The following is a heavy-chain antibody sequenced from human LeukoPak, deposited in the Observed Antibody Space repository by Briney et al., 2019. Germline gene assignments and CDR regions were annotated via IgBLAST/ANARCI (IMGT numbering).Heavy chain of an antibody. CDR3: TTSAYCSGGSCYLGDAFDI. J-gene: IGHJ3*02. CDR2: IKSKTDGGTT. D-gene: IGHD2-15*01. CDR1: GFTFSNAW. V-gene: IGHV3-15*01. Sequence: GGSLRLSCAASGFTFSNAWMSWVRQAPGKGLEWVGRIKSKTDGGTTDYAAPVKGRFTISRDDSKNTLYLQMNSLKTEDTAVYYCTTSAYCSGGSCYLGDAFDIWGQGTMVTVSS.